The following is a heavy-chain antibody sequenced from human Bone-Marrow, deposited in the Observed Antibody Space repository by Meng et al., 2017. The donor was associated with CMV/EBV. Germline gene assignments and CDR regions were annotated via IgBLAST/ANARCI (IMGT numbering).Heavy chain of an antibody. CDR1: GGTFSSYA. D-gene: IGHD3-10*01. CDR2: IIPIFGTA. Sequence: SVKVSCKASGGTFSSYAISWVRQAPGQGLEWMGGIIPIFGTANYAQKFQGRVTITTDESTSTAYMELSSLRSEDTAVYYCARDLTYYYGSGSNAFDIWGQGTMVTVSS. J-gene: IGHJ3*02. CDR3: ARDLTYYYGSGSNAFDI. V-gene: IGHV1-69*05.